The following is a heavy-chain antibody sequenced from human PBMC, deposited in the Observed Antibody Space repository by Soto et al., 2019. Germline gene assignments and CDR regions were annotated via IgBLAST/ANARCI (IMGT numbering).Heavy chain of an antibody. Sequence: ESGGGVVPPGRSLRLSCVASGFTLSGHGMHWVRQAPGKGLEWVAVITYDGSEIHYSDSVKGRFTISRDTSKNMVYLQMNSLKTEDTAMYYCAREQGYGYYRVADYWGQGTLVTVSS. D-gene: IGHD1-26*01. CDR1: GFTLSGHG. CDR3: AREQGYGYYRVADY. V-gene: IGHV3-30*03. CDR2: ITYDGSEI. J-gene: IGHJ4*02.